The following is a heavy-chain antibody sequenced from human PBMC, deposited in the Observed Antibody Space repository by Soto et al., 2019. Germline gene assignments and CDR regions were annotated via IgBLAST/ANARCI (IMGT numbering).Heavy chain of an antibody. CDR3: ARPRVLGPTGYYYGLDV. Sequence: SVKVSCKASGGTFGSYAISWVRQAPGQGLEWMGGIIPIFGTANYAQKFQGRVTITADESTSTAYMELSSLRSEDTAVYYCARPRVLGPTGYYYGLDVWGQGTTVTVSS. CDR2: IIPIFGTA. D-gene: IGHD1-26*01. V-gene: IGHV1-69*13. J-gene: IGHJ6*02. CDR1: GGTFGSYA.